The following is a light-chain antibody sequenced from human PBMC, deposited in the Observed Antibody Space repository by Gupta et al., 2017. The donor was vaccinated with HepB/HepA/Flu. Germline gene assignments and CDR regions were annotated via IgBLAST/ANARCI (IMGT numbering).Light chain of an antibody. J-gene: IGLJ1*01. Sequence: QSALTQPRSVSGSPGQSVTISCTGTSSDVGGYNYVSWYQQHPGKAPKLMIYDVSKRPAGVPDRFSGSKSGNTASLTISGLQAEDDADYYCCSYAGSSYVFGTGTKVTVL. CDR2: DVS. CDR3: CSYAGSSYV. V-gene: IGLV2-11*01. CDR1: SSDVGGYNY.